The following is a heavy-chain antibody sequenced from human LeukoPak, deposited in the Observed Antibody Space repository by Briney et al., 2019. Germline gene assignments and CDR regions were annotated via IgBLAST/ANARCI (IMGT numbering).Heavy chain of an antibody. J-gene: IGHJ3*02. CDR1: GDSISSYY. CDR2: IYSSGST. Sequence: SETLSLTCSVSGDSISSYYWSWIRQPAGKGLEWIGRIYSSGSTNYNPSLKSRVTMSVDTSKNQFSLNLNSVTAADTAVYYCARDRRPPYYDSSGYYDGFDIWGSGTMVTVPS. V-gene: IGHV4-4*07. CDR3: ARDRRPPYYDSSGYYDGFDI. D-gene: IGHD3-22*01.